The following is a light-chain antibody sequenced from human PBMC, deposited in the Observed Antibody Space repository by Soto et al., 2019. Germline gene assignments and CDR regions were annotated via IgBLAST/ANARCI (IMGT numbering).Light chain of an antibody. CDR3: QQRSYPIT. CDR1: QSVGSN. Sequence: VMTQSPATLSVSPGEGATLSCRASQSVGSNLAWYQQKPGQPPRLLIYDASHRATGIPVRFSGSGSESDFTLTISSLEPEDFAVYYCQQRSYPITFGQGTRLEIK. J-gene: IGKJ5*01. CDR2: DAS. V-gene: IGKV3-11*01.